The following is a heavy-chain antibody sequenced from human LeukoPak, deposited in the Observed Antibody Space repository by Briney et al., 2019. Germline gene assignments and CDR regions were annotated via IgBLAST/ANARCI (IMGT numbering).Heavy chain of an antibody. V-gene: IGHV4-39*01. CDR2: IYYDGST. D-gene: IGHD5-24*01. Sequence: SGPTQVNPTQTLTLTCTFSGFSLSTSGMSVSWIRQPPGKGLEWIGSIYYDGSTYYYPSLKSRVTISADTSKNQFSLKLSSVTAADTAVYFCARHHRDGETEPRGQRILLSV. CDR1: GFSLSTSGMS. J-gene: IGHJ5*02. CDR3: ARHHRDGETEP.